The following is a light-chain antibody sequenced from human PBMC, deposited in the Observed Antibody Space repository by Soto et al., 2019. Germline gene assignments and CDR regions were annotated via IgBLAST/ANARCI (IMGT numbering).Light chain of an antibody. J-gene: IGKJ1*01. CDR1: QSISSW. Sequence: DSPSALSLALPVFATVTCGASQSISSWLAWYQQKPGKAPKLLIYDASTLQSGVQSRYSASGSGTEFTLTISNLQPDDFATYYCPQYARDYPCPLGQGTKV. CDR2: DAS. CDR3: PQYARDYPCP. V-gene: IGKV1-5*01.